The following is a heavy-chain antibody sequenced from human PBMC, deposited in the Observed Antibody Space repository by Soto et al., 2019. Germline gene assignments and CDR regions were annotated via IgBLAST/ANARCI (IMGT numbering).Heavy chain of an antibody. CDR3: ARDGGAY. CDR1: GFTFSSYA. V-gene: IGHV3-30-3*01. D-gene: IGHD3-16*01. CDR2: MSYDGSNK. Sequence: QVQLVESGGGVVQPGRSLRLSCAASGFTFSSYAMHWVRRAPGKGLEWMAVMSYDGSNKYYADSVKGRFTISRDNSKNTLYLKMNSLRPEETDQYYGARDGGAYWGQGTLVIVSS. J-gene: IGHJ4*02.